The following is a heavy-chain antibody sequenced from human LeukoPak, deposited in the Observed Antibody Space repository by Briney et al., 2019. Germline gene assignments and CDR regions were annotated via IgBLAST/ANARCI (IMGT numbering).Heavy chain of an antibody. J-gene: IGHJ4*02. Sequence: GGSLRLSCAASEFTFSNYWMSWVRQAPGKGLEWVANIKQDGSEKYYVDSVKGRFTISRDNAKNSLSLQMNSLRAEDTAVYYCAKDRAVAGFLFDYWGQGTLVTVSS. CDR2: IKQDGSEK. V-gene: IGHV3-7*01. CDR3: AKDRAVAGFLFDY. CDR1: EFTFSNYW. D-gene: IGHD6-19*01.